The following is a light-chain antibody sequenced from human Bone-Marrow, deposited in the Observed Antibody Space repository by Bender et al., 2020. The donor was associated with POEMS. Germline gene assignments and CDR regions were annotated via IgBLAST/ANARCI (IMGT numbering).Light chain of an antibody. J-gene: IGLJ3*02. V-gene: IGLV3-25*02. CDR3: QSADTTGSFRV. Sequence: ELTQSPSVSVSPGQTARISCSGDALSTQFVYWFQKKPGQAPTLIIYQDNQRPSGIPERFSGFRSGTTLTLTITGIQAEDEADYYCQSADTTGSFRVFGGGTRLTVL. CDR1: ALSTQF. CDR2: QDN.